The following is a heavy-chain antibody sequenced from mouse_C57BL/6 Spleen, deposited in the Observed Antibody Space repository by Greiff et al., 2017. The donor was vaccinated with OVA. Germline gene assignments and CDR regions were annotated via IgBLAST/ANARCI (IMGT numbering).Heavy chain of an antibody. CDR3: ARHGPYYGNYGGYFDY. V-gene: IGHV1-62-2*01. Sequence: VKLVESGAELVKPGASVKLSCKASGYTFTEYTIHWVKQRSGQGLEWIGWFYPGSGSIKYNEKFKDKATLTADKSSSTVYMELSRLTSEDSAVYFCARHGPYYGNYGGYFDYWGQGTTLTVSS. D-gene: IGHD2-10*01. J-gene: IGHJ2*01. CDR1: GYTFTEYT. CDR2: FYPGSGSI.